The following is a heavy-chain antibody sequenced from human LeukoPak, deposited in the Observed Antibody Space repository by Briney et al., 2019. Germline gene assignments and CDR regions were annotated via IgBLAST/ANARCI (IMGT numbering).Heavy chain of an antibody. V-gene: IGHV3-23*05. CDR3: ANEIRPNDY. CDR1: GFTFSSHA. J-gene: IGHJ4*02. Sequence: PGGSLRLSCVVSGFTFSSHAMCWVRQAPGRGLEWVSSIDISGDSTSYADSVKGRFTISRDNSKNTLLLQMDSLRAEDSAIYYCANEIRPNDYWGQGTLATVSS. CDR2: IDISGDST. D-gene: IGHD4/OR15-4a*01.